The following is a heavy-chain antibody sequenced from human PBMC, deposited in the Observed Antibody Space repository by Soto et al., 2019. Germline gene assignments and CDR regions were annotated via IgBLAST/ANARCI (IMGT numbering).Heavy chain of an antibody. CDR2: ISAYNGNT. D-gene: IGHD2-2*01. J-gene: IGHJ6*03. V-gene: IGHV1-18*01. CDR3: ATVVDVVVLAANTHDDYYYYYMDV. CDR1: GYTFTSYG. Sequence: ASVKVSCKASGYTFTSYGISWVRQAPGQGLEWMGWISAYNGNTNYAQKLQGRVTMTTDTSTSTAYMELRSLRSDDTAVYYCATVVDVVVLAANTHDDYYYYYMDVWGKGTTVTVSS.